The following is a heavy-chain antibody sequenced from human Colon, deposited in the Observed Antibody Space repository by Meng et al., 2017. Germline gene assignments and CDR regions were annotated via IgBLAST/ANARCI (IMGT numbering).Heavy chain of an antibody. J-gene: IGHJ4*02. CDR2: IYDYGRT. CDR1: GGPFTSGNF. Sequence: GQLQESGPGLVKPSGTLSLPFTVSGGPFTSGNFWGWVRQTPGKGLEWIGEIYDYGRTNYNPSLMSRVTISIDKSKSQFSLDLSSVIAADTAVYYCCGGIAGTGRPLYFDYWGQGTLVTVSS. CDR3: CGGIAGTGRPLYFDY. D-gene: IGHD1-14*01. V-gene: IGHV4-4*02.